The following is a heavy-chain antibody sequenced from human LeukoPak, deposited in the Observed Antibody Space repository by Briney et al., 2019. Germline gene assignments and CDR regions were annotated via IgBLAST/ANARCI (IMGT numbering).Heavy chain of an antibody. J-gene: IGHJ4*02. CDR2: INHSGST. D-gene: IGHD3-16*01. Sequence: PSETLSLTCAVYGGSFSGYYWSWIRQPPGKGLEWIGEINHSGSTNYNPSLKSRVTISVDTSKNQFSLKLSSVTAADTAVYYCARGRLGAARTFDYWGQGTLVTVSS. CDR1: GGSFSGYY. CDR3: ARGRLGAARTFDY. V-gene: IGHV4-34*01.